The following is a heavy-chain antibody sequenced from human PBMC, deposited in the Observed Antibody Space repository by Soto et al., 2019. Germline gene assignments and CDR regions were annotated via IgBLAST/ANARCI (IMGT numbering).Heavy chain of an antibody. CDR1: GYSFTSYW. D-gene: IGHD3-3*01. CDR2: IDPSDSYT. CDR3: ARPYFTVPLDP. V-gene: IGHV5-10-1*01. Sequence: GESLKISCKGSGYSFTSYWISWVRQMPGRGLEWMGRIDPSDSYTYYSPSFQGHVTISADKSISTAYLQWSSLKPSDSAMYYCARPYFTVPLDPWGQGTLVTVSS. J-gene: IGHJ5*02.